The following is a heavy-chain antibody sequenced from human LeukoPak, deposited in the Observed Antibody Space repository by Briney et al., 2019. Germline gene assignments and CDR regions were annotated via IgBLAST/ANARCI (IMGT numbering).Heavy chain of an antibody. Sequence: GASVKVSCKASGYIFTGYYMHWVRQAPGQGLEWMGWISAYNDNTNYAQKVQGRVTMTTDTSTSTAYMELRSLKSDDTAVYYCARVGSSGWYEGASDIWGQGTMVTVSS. D-gene: IGHD6-19*01. CDR1: GYIFTGYY. J-gene: IGHJ3*02. CDR2: ISAYNDNT. CDR3: ARVGSSGWYEGASDI. V-gene: IGHV1-18*04.